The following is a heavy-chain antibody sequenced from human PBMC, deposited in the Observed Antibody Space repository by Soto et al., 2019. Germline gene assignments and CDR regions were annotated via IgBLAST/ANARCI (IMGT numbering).Heavy chain of an antibody. CDR1: GFTVSSNY. CDR2: IYSGGST. J-gene: IGHJ3*02. CDR3: ARDRSVAIWGSYRSDAFDI. V-gene: IGHV3-66*01. Sequence: GGSLRLSCAASGFTVSSNYMSWVRQALGKGLEWVSVIYSGGSTYYADSVKGRFTISRDNSKNTLYLQMNSLRAEDTAVYYCARDRSVAIWGSYRSDAFDIWGQGTMVTVSS. D-gene: IGHD3-16*02.